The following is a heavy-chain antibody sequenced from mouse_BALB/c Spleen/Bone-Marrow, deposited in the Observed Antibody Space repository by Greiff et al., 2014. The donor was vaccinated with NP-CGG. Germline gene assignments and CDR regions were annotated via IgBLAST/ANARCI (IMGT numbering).Heavy chain of an antibody. CDR1: GYTFTSYW. Sequence: VQLQQSGAELVKPGASVKLSCKTSGYTFTSYWIQWVKQRPGQGLGWIGEIFPGTGTTYYNEKFKDKATLTIDTSSSTAYMQLCSLTSEDSAVYFCARKGISTVIATAYYFDYWGQGSTLTVSS. J-gene: IGHJ2*01. CDR2: IFPGTGTT. CDR3: ARKGISTVIATAYYFDY. V-gene: IGHV1S132*01. D-gene: IGHD2-4*01.